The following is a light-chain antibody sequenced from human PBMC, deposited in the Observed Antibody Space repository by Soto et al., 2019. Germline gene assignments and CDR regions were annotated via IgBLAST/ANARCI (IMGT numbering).Light chain of an antibody. CDR3: QQSYRTPT. V-gene: IGKV1-39*01. CDR2: GAS. J-gene: IGKJ5*01. Sequence: DIQMTQSPSAMSASVGDRVTITCRASQGISNYLAWYQQKPGKAPKLLIYGASTLQSGVPSRFSGSGSGTDYTLTISSLQPEDFATYYCQQSYRTPTFGQGTRLEIK. CDR1: QGISNY.